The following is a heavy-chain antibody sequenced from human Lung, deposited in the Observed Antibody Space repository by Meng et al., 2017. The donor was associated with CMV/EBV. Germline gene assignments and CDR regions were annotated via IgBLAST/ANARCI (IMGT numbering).Heavy chain of an antibody. CDR2: IYPNSGGT. V-gene: IGHV1-2*02. D-gene: IGHD3-9*01. J-gene: IGHJ4*02. Sequence: ASVXVSCKASGYTFTDHYFHWVRQAPGQGLEWMGWIYPNSGGTHYAQKFQGRLTVTTDTSFSTGYMELSSLGSDDTAVYYCARDNDWGPDYWGQGTLVTVSS. CDR1: GYTFTDHY. CDR3: ARDNDWGPDY.